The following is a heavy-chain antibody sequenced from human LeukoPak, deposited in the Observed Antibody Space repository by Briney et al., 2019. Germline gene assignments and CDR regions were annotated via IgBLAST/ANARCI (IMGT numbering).Heavy chain of an antibody. CDR2: IYHSGST. D-gene: IGHD3-10*01. Sequence: SETLSLTCAVSGGSISSSNWWSWVRQPPGKGLEWIGEIYHSGSTNYNPSLKSRVTISVDKSKNQFSLKLSSVTAADTAVYYCARDYGSGSYNLDYWGQGTLVTVSS. CDR1: GGSISSSNW. V-gene: IGHV4-4*02. J-gene: IGHJ4*02. CDR3: ARDYGSGSYNLDY.